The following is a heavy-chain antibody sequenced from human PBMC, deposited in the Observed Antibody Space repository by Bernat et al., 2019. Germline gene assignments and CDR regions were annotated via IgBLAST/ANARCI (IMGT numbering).Heavy chain of an antibody. CDR2: IQYDGSNK. CDR1: GFTFSIYV. Sequence: QVQLVESGGGVVQPGGSLRLSCAASGFTFSIYVMHWVRQAPGKGLEWVAFIQYDGSNKYYADSVKGRFTISRDNSKNTLYLQMNSLRAEDTGVYYCSRGPGTVGTTTLDYWGRGTLVTVSS. D-gene: IGHD1-26*01. J-gene: IGHJ4*02. V-gene: IGHV3-30*02. CDR3: SRGPGTVGTTTLDY.